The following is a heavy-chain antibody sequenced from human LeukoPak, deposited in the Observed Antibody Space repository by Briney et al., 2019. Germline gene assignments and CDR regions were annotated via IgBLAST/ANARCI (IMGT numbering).Heavy chain of an antibody. CDR1: GGSISSSSYHH. CDR3: ARSSGSPLVYFDY. CDR2: IYYSGNT. D-gene: IGHD1-26*01. V-gene: IGHV4-39*01. J-gene: IGHJ4*02. Sequence: SETLSLTCTVSGGSISSSSYHHWGWIRQPPGKGLEWIGSIYYSGNTYYNPSLKSRVTISVDTSKNQFSLRLSSVTAADTAVYYCARSSGSPLVYFDYWGQGTLVTVSS.